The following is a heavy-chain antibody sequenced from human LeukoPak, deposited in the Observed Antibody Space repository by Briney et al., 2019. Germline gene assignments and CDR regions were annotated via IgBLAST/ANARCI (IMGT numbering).Heavy chain of an antibody. CDR3: ARTNGDYGPY. V-gene: IGHV3-30*04. J-gene: IGHJ4*02. D-gene: IGHD4-17*01. CDR1: GFTFSSYA. Sequence: PGRSLRLSCAASGFTFSSYAMHWVRQAPGKGLEWVAVISYDGSNKYYADSVKGRFTISRDNAKNSLYLQMNSLRAEDTAVYYCARTNGDYGPYWGQGPLVTVSS. CDR2: ISYDGSNK.